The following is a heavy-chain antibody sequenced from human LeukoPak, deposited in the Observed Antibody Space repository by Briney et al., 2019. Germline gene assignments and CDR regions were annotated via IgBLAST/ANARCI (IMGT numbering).Heavy chain of an antibody. D-gene: IGHD1-26*01. CDR1: GFTFSSYA. Sequence: GGSLRLCCAASGFTFSSYAMSWVRQAPGKGLEWVSAISGSGGSTYYADSVKGRFTISRDNSKNTLYLQMNSLRAEDTAVYYCAKGILGAIPTYYFDYWGQGTLVTVSS. CDR3: AKGILGAIPTYYFDY. V-gene: IGHV3-23*01. J-gene: IGHJ4*02. CDR2: ISGSGGST.